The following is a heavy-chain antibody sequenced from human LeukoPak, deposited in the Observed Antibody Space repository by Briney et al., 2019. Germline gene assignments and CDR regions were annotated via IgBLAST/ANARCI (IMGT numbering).Heavy chain of an antibody. CDR1: GFTFSSYS. Sequence: PGGSLRLSCAASGFTFSSYSMNWVRQAPGKGLEWVSSISSSSSYIYYADSVKGRFTISRDNAKNSLYLQMNSLRAEDTAVYYCARDRLQWLVPPVPINGMDVWGQGTTVTVSS. V-gene: IGHV3-21*01. J-gene: IGHJ6*02. D-gene: IGHD6-19*01. CDR3: ARDRLQWLVPPVPINGMDV. CDR2: ISSSSSYI.